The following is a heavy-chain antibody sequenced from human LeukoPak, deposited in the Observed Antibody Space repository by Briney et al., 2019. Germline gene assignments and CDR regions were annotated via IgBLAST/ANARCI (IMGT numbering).Heavy chain of an antibody. D-gene: IGHD2/OR15-2a*01. CDR3: ARVLKNWFDP. CDR1: GYTFTSYG. V-gene: IGHV1-69*04. J-gene: IGHJ5*02. Sequence: SVKVSCKASGYTFTSYGISWVRQAPGQGLEWMGRIIPILGIANYAQKFQGRVTITADKSTSTAYMELSSLRSEDTAVYYCARVLKNWFDPWGQGTLVTVSS. CDR2: IIPILGIA.